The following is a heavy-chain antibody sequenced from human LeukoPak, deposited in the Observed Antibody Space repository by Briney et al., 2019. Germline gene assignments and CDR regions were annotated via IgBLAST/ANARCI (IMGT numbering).Heavy chain of an antibody. CDR3: AREEGATPRGVGYGMDV. D-gene: IGHD1-26*01. CDR2: ITTSSGTK. V-gene: IGHV3-48*04. Sequence: PGGSLRLSCEASGFTFSSYSMNWVRQAPGKGLEWISYITTSSGTKHYADSVKGRFTISRDNAKNSLYLQMNSLRAEDTAVYYCAREEGATPRGVGYGMDVWGQGTTVTVSS. CDR1: GFTFSSYS. J-gene: IGHJ6*02.